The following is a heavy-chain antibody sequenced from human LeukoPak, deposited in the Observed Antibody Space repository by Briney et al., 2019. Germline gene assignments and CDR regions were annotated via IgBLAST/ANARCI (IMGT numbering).Heavy chain of an antibody. CDR3: AKDLEDSSGFHY. V-gene: IGHV3-21*01. D-gene: IGHD3-22*01. CDR2: ISSSSSYI. Sequence: GGSLRLSCAASGFTFSAYSMNWDRQAPGKGLEWVSSISSSSSYIYYADSAKGRFTISRDNAKNSLHLQMNSLRVDDTAVYYCAKDLEDSSGFHYWGQGTLVAVSS. J-gene: IGHJ4*02. CDR1: GFTFSAYS.